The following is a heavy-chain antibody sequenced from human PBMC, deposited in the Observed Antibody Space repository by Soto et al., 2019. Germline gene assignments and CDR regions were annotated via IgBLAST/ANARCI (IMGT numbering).Heavy chain of an antibody. V-gene: IGHV3-48*02. D-gene: IGHD2-15*01. J-gene: IGHJ4*02. Sequence: LVNSGGGFVRPGESLRLSCGASGFRFTSFGMNWVRRGPGKGLEWLSYISGLSATTYYADSVRGRFTVSRDNDMNLLFLQLNNLRDDDTAVYYCTRGGAARPDYWGQGSRVVVSS. CDR1: GFRFTSFG. CDR3: TRGGAARPDY. CDR2: ISGLSATT.